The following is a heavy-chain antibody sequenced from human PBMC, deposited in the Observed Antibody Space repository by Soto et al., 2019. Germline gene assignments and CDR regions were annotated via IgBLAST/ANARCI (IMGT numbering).Heavy chain of an antibody. CDR3: ARDVTISSTDEPLDP. D-gene: IGHD1-1*01. Sequence: KPSETLSLTCTVSGASMSRYYWTWIRQPPGKGLEWIGNTHYTGSTNYNPSLKSRVTILLGTSTTQFSLKVSSVTAADTAVYYCARDVTISSTDEPLDPWGQGTLVTVSS. V-gene: IGHV4-59*01. J-gene: IGHJ5*01. CDR1: GASMSRYY. CDR2: THYTGST.